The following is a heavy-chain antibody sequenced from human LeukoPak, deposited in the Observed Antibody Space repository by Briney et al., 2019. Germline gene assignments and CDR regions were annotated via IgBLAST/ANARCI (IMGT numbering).Heavy chain of an antibody. Sequence: GGSLRLSCAASGFTFSSYWMSWVRQAPGKGLEWVANIKQDGSEKYYVDSVKGRFTISRDNAKNSLYLQMNSLRAEDTAVYYCARKGATTSASHFDCWGQGTLVTVSS. J-gene: IGHJ4*02. CDR1: GFTFSSYW. D-gene: IGHD5-12*01. CDR2: IKQDGSEK. CDR3: ARKGATTSASHFDC. V-gene: IGHV3-7*01.